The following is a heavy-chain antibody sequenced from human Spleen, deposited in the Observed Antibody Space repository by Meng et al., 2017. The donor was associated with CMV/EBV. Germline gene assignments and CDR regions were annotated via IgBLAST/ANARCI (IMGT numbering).Heavy chain of an antibody. D-gene: IGHD5-12*01. CDR1: AFTVSSKY. J-gene: IGHJ4*02. CDR3: AKTRNGYGGQDY. CDR2: ISAIDDST. V-gene: IGHV3-23*01. Sequence: GESLKISCASSAFTVSSKYMSWVRQSAGKGLECVALISAIDDSTYYADSVKGRFTISRDNSKNTVSLEMHSLRVEDTAIYYCAKTRNGYGGQDYWGQGTLVTVSS.